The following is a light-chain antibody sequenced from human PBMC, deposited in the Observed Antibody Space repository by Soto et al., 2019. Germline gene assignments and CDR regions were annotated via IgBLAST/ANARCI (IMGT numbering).Light chain of an antibody. V-gene: IGKV3-11*01. CDR1: QSVSSY. CDR3: QQRSNWPIT. Sequence: EIVLTQSPATLSLSPGERATLSFMASQSVSSYLAWYQQKPGQAPRLLIYDASNRAPGIPARFSGSGSGTDFTLTISSLEPEDFAVYYCQQRSNWPITFGQGTRLEI. CDR2: DAS. J-gene: IGKJ5*01.